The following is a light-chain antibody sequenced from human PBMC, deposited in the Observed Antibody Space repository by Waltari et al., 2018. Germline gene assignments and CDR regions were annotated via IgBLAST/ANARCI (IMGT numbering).Light chain of an antibody. Sequence: DVVMTRSPDSLTVSLGERATLTCKSSPCLLYRSNNMTYLAWYQLRPGQPPKLLIYWASTRESGVPDRFSGSGSGTDFTLTISSLQAEDVAVYYCQQYYSRPRTFGQGTKVEIK. V-gene: IGKV4-1*01. CDR1: PCLLYRSNNMTY. CDR3: QQYYSRPRT. J-gene: IGKJ1*01. CDR2: WAS.